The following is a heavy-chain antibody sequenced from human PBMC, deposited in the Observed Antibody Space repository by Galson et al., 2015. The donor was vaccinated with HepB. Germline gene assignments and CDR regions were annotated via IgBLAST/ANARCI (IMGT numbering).Heavy chain of an antibody. CDR3: AKDLGTTVVIKSFDP. D-gene: IGHD4-23*01. Sequence: SLRLSCAASGFIFSNYPMHWVRQAPGKGLEWLAVISYDGSREFYADSVKGRFTISRDNSKDTLYLQMNNLRPEDTAVYYCAKDLGTTVVIKSFDPWGQGTLVTVSS. CDR1: GFIFSNYP. J-gene: IGHJ5*02. V-gene: IGHV3-30-3*01. CDR2: ISYDGSRE.